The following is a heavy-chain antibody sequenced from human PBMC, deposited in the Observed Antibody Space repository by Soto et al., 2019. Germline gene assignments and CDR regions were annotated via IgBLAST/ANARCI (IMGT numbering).Heavy chain of an antibody. D-gene: IGHD3-10*01. CDR1: GFTFSSYS. CDR3: ARDRGTTGDWFDP. Sequence: EVQLVESGGGLVKPGGSLRLSCAASGFTFSSYSMNWVRKAPGKGLEWVSSISSSSSYIYYADSVKGRFTISRDNSKNSQYLQMNSLRAEDTAVYYCARDRGTTGDWFDPWGQGTLVTVSS. CDR2: ISSSSSYI. J-gene: IGHJ5*02. V-gene: IGHV3-21*01.